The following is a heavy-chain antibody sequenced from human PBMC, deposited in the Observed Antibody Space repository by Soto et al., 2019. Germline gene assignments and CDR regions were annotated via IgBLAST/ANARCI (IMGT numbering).Heavy chain of an antibody. CDR3: AKTRDLRQFDH. V-gene: IGHV3-23*01. Sequence: PGGSLRLSCAASGLTFGNHAVSWVRQAPGKGLEWVSGVSGGGSNTYYADSVKGRFTISRDNPKNKVFLQMNSLRAEDTAVYYCAKTRDLRQFDHWGQGTLVTVST. CDR1: GLTFGNHA. J-gene: IGHJ4*02. CDR2: VSGGGSNT.